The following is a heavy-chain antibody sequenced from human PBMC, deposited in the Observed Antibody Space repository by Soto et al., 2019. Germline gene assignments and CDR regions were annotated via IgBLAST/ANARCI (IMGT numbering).Heavy chain of an antibody. J-gene: IGHJ6*02. Sequence: ETLSLTCTVSGGSISSYYWSWIRQPPGKGLEWIGYIYYSGSTNYNPSLKSRVTISVDTSKNQFSLKLSSVTAADTAVYYCARFGGYDFWSGYYYKRYYYYGMDVWGQGTTVTVSS. V-gene: IGHV4-59*01. CDR1: GGSISSYY. CDR3: ARFGGYDFWSGYYYKRYYYYGMDV. D-gene: IGHD3-3*01. CDR2: IYYSGST.